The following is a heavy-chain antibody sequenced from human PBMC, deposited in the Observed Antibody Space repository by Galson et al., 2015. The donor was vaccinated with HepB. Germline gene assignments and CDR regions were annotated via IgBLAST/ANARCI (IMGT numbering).Heavy chain of an antibody. V-gene: IGHV6-1*01. CDR2: TYYRSKWYD. CDR1: GDSVSSSGTA. D-gene: IGHD3-16*01. J-gene: IGHJ5*02. Sequence: CAISGDSVSSSGTAWGWIRQSPSGSLELLGRTYYRSKWYDDYAVSVKSRITISPDTSKNQFSLQLNSVTPEDTAMYYCARELGAGSDTWGQGTLVTVSS. CDR3: ARELGAGSDT.